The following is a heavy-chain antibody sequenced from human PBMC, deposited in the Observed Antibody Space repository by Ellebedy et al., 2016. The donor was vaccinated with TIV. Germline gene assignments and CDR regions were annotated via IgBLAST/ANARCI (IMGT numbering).Heavy chain of an antibody. V-gene: IGHV1-18*01. CDR3: ARGLWFGELDV. CDR1: GYSLTSNG. Sequence: AASVKVSCKASGYSLTSNGISWVRQAPGQGLEWMGWIGAYNGNTNYAPKFQGRVTMTTDTSTSTVYMDLRSLRSDDTAVYYCARGLWFGELDVWGQGTTVTVSS. D-gene: IGHD3-10*01. CDR2: IGAYNGNT. J-gene: IGHJ6*02.